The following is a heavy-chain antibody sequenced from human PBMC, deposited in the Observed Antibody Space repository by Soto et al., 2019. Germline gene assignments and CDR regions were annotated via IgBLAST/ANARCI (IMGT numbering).Heavy chain of an antibody. CDR1: GYSFTDYF. V-gene: IGHV1-2*02. CDR3: ARTPSMTVVVIDYWFDP. J-gene: IGHJ5*02. D-gene: IGHD3-22*01. Sequence: ASVKVSCKASGYSFTDYFMHWVRQVPGQGLEWMGWTNPKSGVTKYPGKFQGRVTMTRDTSISTAYMELTRLRSDDTAVYYCARTPSMTVVVIDYWFDPWGQGTLVTVYS. CDR2: TNPKSGVT.